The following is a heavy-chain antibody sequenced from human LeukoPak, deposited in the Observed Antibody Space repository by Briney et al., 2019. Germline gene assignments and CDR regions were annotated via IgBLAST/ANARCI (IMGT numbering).Heavy chain of an antibody. CDR3: AKVGKGQLLEAFDI. Sequence: GRSLRLSCAASGFIFDNFGMHWVRQVPGKGLEWLALISHDGSNEYYGDFVKGRFTTSRDNSKNTVYLRMNALRPEDTAMYYCAKVGKGQLLEAFDIWGQGTMVTVSP. V-gene: IGHV3-30*18. CDR1: GFIFDNFG. CDR2: ISHDGSNE. D-gene: IGHD2-2*01. J-gene: IGHJ3*02.